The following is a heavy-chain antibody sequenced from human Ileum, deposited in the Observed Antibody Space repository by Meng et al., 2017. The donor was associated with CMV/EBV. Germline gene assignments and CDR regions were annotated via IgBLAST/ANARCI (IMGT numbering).Heavy chain of an antibody. CDR3: VRAEYVDYGGY. J-gene: IGHJ4*02. D-gene: IGHD4/OR15-4a*01. Sequence: GESLKISCATSGFIISDYYMAWIRQAPGEGLEWISYISGSSNTIYYADSVRARFTVSRENAKESVYLQMNSLRADDTAVYYCVRAEYVDYGGYWGQGTLVTVSS. CDR2: ISGSSNTI. CDR1: GFIISDYY. V-gene: IGHV3-11*01.